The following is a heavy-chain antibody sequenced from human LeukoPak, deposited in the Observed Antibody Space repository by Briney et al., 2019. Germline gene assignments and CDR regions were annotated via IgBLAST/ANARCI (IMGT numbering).Heavy chain of an antibody. J-gene: IGHJ4*02. CDR1: GFTFSSYT. V-gene: IGHV3-48*02. CDR3: ARDFRFAVDY. CDR2: VSSSSINI. Sequence: HSGGSLTLYCAASGFTFSSYTMNWARRARGKEVKWISWVSSSSINIYYADSVKGRFTISRDNAKNSLYLQMNSLRDEDTAGYYCARDFRFAVDYWGEGTLVTVS.